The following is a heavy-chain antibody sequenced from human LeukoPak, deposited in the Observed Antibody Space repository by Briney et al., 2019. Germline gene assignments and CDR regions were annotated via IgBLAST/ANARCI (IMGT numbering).Heavy chain of an antibody. CDR1: GFTFSSYA. Sequence: GGSLRLSCAASGFTFSSYAMSWVRQAPGKGLEWVSAISGSGGSTYYADSVKGRFAISRDNSKNTLYLQMNSLRAEDTAVYYCAKDLGSSSGWSKPTGNYWGQGTLVTVSS. D-gene: IGHD6-19*01. V-gene: IGHV3-23*01. J-gene: IGHJ4*02. CDR3: AKDLGSSSGWSKPTGNY. CDR2: ISGSGGST.